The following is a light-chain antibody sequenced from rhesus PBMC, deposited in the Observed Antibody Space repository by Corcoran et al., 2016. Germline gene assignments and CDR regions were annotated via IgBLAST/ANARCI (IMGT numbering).Light chain of an antibody. V-gene: IGKV1-25*01. CDR3: QHYYSTPRT. Sequence: DIQMTQSPSSLSASVGDRVTITCRASQGITNDLAWYQQKPGENPKLRIYEASSLQSGIPSRFSGSGSGTDFTLTISSLQSEDFATYYCQHYYSTPRTFGQGTKVEIK. CDR1: QGITND. CDR2: EAS. J-gene: IGKJ1*01.